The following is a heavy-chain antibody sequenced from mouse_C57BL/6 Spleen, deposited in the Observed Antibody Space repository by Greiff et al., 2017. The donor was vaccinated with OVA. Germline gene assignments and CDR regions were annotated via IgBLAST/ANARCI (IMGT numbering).Heavy chain of an antibody. CDR1: GFTFSSYA. CDR3: ARDRRTSRYFDV. J-gene: IGHJ1*03. V-gene: IGHV5-4*01. CDR2: ISDGGSYT. D-gene: IGHD6-1*01. Sequence: EVKLMESGGGLVKPGGSLKLSCAASGFTFSSYAMSWVRQTPEKRLEWVATISDGGSYTYYPDNVKGRFTISRDNAKNNLYLQMSHLKSEDTAMYYCARDRRTSRYFDVWGTGTTVTVSS.